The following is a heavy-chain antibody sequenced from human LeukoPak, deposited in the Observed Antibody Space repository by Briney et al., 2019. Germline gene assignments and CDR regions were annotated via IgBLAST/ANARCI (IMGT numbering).Heavy chain of an antibody. V-gene: IGHV1-8*01. CDR3: ARRNIWYGADAFDI. Sequence: ASVKVSCKASGYTFTSYDINWVRQATGQGLEWMGWMNPNSGNTGYAQKFQGRVTMTRNTSISTAHMELSSLRSEDTAVYYCARRNIWYGADAFDIWGQGTMVTVSS. J-gene: IGHJ3*02. D-gene: IGHD3-10*01. CDR2: MNPNSGNT. CDR1: GYTFTSYD.